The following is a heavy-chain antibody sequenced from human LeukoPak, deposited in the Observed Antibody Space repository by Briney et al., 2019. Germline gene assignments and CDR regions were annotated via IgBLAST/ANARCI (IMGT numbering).Heavy chain of an antibody. D-gene: IGHD6-19*01. CDR2: IYTSGTT. V-gene: IGHV4-4*07. Sequence: SETLSLTCTVSGGSISGYYCNWIRQPAGKGLEWIGRIYTSGTTNYNPSLKSRVTMSVDTSKNQFSLRLSSVTAADTAVYYCAKRKRVAGTTGQKSLDYWGQGTLVTVSS. CDR3: AKRKRVAGTTGQKSLDY. CDR1: GGSISGYY. J-gene: IGHJ4*02.